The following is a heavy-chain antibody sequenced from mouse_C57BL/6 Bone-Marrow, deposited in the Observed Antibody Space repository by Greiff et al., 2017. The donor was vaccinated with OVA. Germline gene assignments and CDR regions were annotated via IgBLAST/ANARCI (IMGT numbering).Heavy chain of an antibody. D-gene: IGHD2-3*01. V-gene: IGHV5-12*01. CDR1: GFTFSDYY. CDR3: ARLDDGYYVGYAMDY. Sequence: EVQGVESGGGLVQPGGSLKLSCAASGFTFSDYYMYWVRQTPEKRLEWVAYISNGGGSTYYPDTVKGRFTISRDNAKNTLYLQMSRLKSEDTAMYYCARLDDGYYVGYAMDYWGQGTSVTVSS. J-gene: IGHJ4*01. CDR2: ISNGGGST.